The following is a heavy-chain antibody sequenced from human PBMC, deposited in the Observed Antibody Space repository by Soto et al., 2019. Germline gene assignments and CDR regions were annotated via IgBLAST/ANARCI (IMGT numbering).Heavy chain of an antibody. J-gene: IGHJ4*02. CDR3: ATRNRFGSDY. D-gene: IGHD5-18*01. V-gene: IGHV3-43*01. CDR2: ISCDGDSV. Sequence: GGSLRLSCAASGFTFDDYTMHWVRQPPGKGLEWVSLISCDGDSVYYADSVRGRFTISIDNSKSTLYLQMNSLRAEDTAVYYCATRNRFGSDYWGRGTLVTVSS. CDR1: GFTFDDYT.